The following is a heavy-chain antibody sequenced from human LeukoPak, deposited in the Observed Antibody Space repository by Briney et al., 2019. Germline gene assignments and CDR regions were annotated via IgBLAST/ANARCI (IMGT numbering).Heavy chain of an antibody. CDR2: INWNGGST. J-gene: IGHJ3*02. D-gene: IGHD3-22*01. Sequence: GGSLRLSCAASGFTFDDYGMSWVRQAPGKGLEWVSGINWNGGSTGYADSVKGRFTISRDNAKNSLYLQMNSLRAEDTALYYCAKDLTYYDSSGYYYEGGAFDIWGQGTMVTVSS. CDR1: GFTFDDYG. CDR3: AKDLTYYDSSGYYYEGGAFDI. V-gene: IGHV3-20*04.